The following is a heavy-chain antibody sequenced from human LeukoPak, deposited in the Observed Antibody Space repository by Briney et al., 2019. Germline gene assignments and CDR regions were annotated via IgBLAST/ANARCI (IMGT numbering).Heavy chain of an antibody. J-gene: IGHJ4*02. V-gene: IGHV1-8*01. D-gene: IGHD5-12*01. Sequence: GASVKVSCKASGYTFTSYDINWVRQATGQGPEWMGWMNPNSGNTGYAQKFQGRVTMTRNTSISTAYMELSSLRSEDTAVYYCARGPGRRRGYSGYELDYWGQGTLVTVSS. CDR2: MNPNSGNT. CDR3: ARGPGRRRGYSGYELDY. CDR1: GYTFTSYD.